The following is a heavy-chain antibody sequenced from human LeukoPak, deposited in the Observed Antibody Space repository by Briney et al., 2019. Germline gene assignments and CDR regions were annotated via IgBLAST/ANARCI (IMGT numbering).Heavy chain of an antibody. D-gene: IGHD3-10*01. J-gene: IGHJ5*02. Sequence: ASVKVSCKASGYTFTSHYMHWVRQAPGQGLEWMGIINPSGGSTSYAQKFQGRVTMTRDTSTSTVYMELSSLRSEDTAVYYCARDVIGYNWFDPWGQGTLVTVSS. V-gene: IGHV1-46*01. CDR2: INPSGGST. CDR1: GYTFTSHY. CDR3: ARDVIGYNWFDP.